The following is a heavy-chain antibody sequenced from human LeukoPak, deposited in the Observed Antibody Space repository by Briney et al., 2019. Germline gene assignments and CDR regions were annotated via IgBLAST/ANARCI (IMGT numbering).Heavy chain of an antibody. CDR3: ARAAASRFSSSWEF. CDR2: IIPILGIA. D-gene: IGHD6-13*01. CDR1: GGTFSSYA. J-gene: IGHJ4*02. V-gene: IGHV1-69*04. Sequence: ASVTVSCKASGGTFSSYAISWVRQAPGQGLEWMGRIIPILGIANYAQKFQGRVTITADKSTSTAYMELSSLRSEDTAVYYCARAAASRFSSSWEFWGQGTLVTVSS.